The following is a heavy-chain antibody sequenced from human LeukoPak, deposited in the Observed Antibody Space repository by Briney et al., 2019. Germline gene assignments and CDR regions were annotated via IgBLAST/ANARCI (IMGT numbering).Heavy chain of an antibody. D-gene: IGHD2-15*01. CDR1: GGSVSSYS. Sequence: SETLSLTCTVSGGSVSSYSWSWIRQPPGEALEWIGYIYHSGRTFYNPSLKRRVTISVDTSKNQFSLRLSSVTAADTAVYYCARSVSAKRWNNCFDRWGQGTLVTVSS. CDR2: IYHSGRT. CDR3: ARSVSAKRWNNCFDR. J-gene: IGHJ5*02. V-gene: IGHV4-59*02.